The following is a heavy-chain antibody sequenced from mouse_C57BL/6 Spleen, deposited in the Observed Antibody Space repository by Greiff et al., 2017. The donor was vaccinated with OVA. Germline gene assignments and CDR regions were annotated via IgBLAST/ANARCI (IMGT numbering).Heavy chain of an antibody. CDR2: IDPSDSET. Sequence: QVQLQQPGAELVRPGSSVKLSCKASGYTFTSYWMHWVKQRPIQGLEWIGNIDPSDSETHYNQKFKDKATLTVDKSSSTAYMQLSSLTSEDSAVYYCAREGSSPLDYWGQGTTLTVSS. V-gene: IGHV1-52*01. D-gene: IGHD1-1*01. J-gene: IGHJ2*01. CDR3: AREGSSPLDY. CDR1: GYTFTSYW.